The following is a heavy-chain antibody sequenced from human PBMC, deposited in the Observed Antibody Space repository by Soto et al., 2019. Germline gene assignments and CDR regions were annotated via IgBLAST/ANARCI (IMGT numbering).Heavy chain of an antibody. J-gene: IGHJ4*02. Sequence: ASVKVSCKASGYTFTSYGISWVRQAPGQGLEWMGWISAYNGNTNYAQKLQGRVTMTTDTSTSTAYMELRSLRSDDTAVYYCAREKYDYIWGSYRNYYFDYWGQGTLVTVSS. CDR2: ISAYNGNT. CDR1: GYTFTSYG. CDR3: AREKYDYIWGSYRNYYFDY. D-gene: IGHD3-16*02. V-gene: IGHV1-18*01.